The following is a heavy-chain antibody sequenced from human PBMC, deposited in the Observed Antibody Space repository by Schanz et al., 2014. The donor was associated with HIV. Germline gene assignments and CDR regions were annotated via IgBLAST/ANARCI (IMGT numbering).Heavy chain of an antibody. D-gene: IGHD6-19*01. CDR3: ARDPSRLVEAGYFDN. Sequence: QVQLVESGGGVVQPGRSLRLSCAASGFTFSSYGMHWVRQAPGKGLEWVSGMRGSDDSTFYADSVKGRFTISRDNSKNTLYLQMNSLRTEDTAVYYCARDPSRLVEAGYFDNWGQGTLVTVSS. CDR1: GFTFSSYG. J-gene: IGHJ4*02. V-gene: IGHV3-NL1*01. CDR2: MRGSDDST.